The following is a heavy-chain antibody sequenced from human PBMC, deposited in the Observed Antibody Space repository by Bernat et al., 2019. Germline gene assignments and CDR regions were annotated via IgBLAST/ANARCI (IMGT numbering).Heavy chain of an antibody. CDR3: TTKFWGGYPDASDI. J-gene: IGHJ3*02. D-gene: IGHD3-16*02. CDR1: GFPFRNAW. V-gene: IGHV3-15*01. Sequence: EVQLVESGGGLVKPGGSLRLSCAASGFPFRNAWMTWVRQAPGKGLEWVGLVKKKSDGGATDYAAPVKGRFTISRDDSKNTLFLQMNSLTAEDTAVYYCTTKFWGGYPDASDIWGQGTMVTVSS. CDR2: VKKKSDGGAT.